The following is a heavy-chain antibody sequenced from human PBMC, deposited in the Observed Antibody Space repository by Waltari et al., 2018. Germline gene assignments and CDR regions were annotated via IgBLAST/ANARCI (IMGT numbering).Heavy chain of an antibody. Sequence: QVQLVQSGAEVKKPGSSVKVSCQASGGAFDSYAISWVRQAPGQGLEWRGGVTPFFGTAIYAQKFQDRLTLTADKSTSTGYMELSSLTSEDTAVYYCASRDLVVVPASMSYYYYYGMDVWGQGTTVTVSS. V-gene: IGHV1-69*06. CDR2: VTPFFGTA. CDR1: GGAFDSYA. D-gene: IGHD2-2*01. CDR3: ASRDLVVVPASMSYYYYYGMDV. J-gene: IGHJ6*02.